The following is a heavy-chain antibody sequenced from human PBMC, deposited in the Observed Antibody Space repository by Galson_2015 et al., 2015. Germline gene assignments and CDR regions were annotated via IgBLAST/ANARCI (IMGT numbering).Heavy chain of an antibody. CDR2: ISQTGDSM. CDR3: MRDGSLGGDLLDY. D-gene: IGHD4-17*01. Sequence: SLRLSCAASGFNINNYDMSWVRQAPGKGLEWISYISQTGDSMYYADSVKGRFTISRDSAKNSVYLQMNSLRADDSAVYYCMRDGSLGGDLLDYWGQGTLVTVSS. V-gene: IGHV3-48*03. CDR1: GFNINNYD. J-gene: IGHJ4*02.